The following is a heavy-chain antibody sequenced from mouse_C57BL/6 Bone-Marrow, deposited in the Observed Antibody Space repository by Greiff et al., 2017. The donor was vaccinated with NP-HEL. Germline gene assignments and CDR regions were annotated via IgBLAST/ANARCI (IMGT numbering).Heavy chain of an antibody. D-gene: IGHD1-1*01. CDR1: GFTFSSYA. V-gene: IGHV5-4*01. Sequence: EVQLVESGGGLVKPGGSLKLSCAASGFTFSSYAMSWVRQTPEKRLEWVATISDGGSYTYYPDNVKGRFTISRDNAKNNLYLQMSHLKSEDTAMYYCASNLLLRSFAYWGQGTLVTVSA. J-gene: IGHJ3*01. CDR3: ASNLLLRSFAY. CDR2: ISDGGSYT.